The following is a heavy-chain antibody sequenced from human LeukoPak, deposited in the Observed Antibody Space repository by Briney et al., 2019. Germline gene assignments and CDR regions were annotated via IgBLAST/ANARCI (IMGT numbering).Heavy chain of an antibody. D-gene: IGHD5-18*01. V-gene: IGHV4-4*07. CDR1: GGSISSYY. CDR2: IYTSGST. J-gene: IGHJ6*03. Sequence: SETLSLTCTVSGGSISSYYWSWIRQPAGKGLNWIGRIYTSGSTNYNPSLKSRVTISVDKSKNQFSLKLSSVTAADTAVYYCARDPRNGYSYGSRGYYYYMDVWGKGTTVTVSS. CDR3: ARDPRNGYSYGSRGYYYYMDV.